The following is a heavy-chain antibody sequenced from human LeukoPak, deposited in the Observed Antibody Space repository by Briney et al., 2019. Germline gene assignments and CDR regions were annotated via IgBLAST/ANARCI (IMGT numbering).Heavy chain of an antibody. CDR1: GGSFSGYY. V-gene: IGHV4-34*01. CDR2: IDHSGST. D-gene: IGHD3-22*01. Sequence: SETLSLTCAVYGGSFSGYYWSWIRQPPGKGLEWIGEIDHSGSTNYNPSLKSRVTISVDTSNNQFSLKLSSVTAADTAVYYCARRSSRKRITMIVVVTPFDYWGQGTLVTVSS. CDR3: ARRSSRKRITMIVVVTPFDY. J-gene: IGHJ4*02.